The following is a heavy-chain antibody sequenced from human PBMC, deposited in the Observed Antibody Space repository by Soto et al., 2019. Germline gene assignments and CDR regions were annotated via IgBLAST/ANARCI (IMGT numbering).Heavy chain of an antibody. CDR2: ISYDGSNT. V-gene: IGHV3-30*18. Sequence: GGSLRLSCAGAGFTFSRYDMHWVRQAPGRGLEWVALISYDGSNTYYADSVKGRFSISRDNSKNTLYLQMDSLRPDDTALYYCVKGRGGPGEFDSWGQGTLVTVSS. CDR3: VKGRGGPGEFDS. J-gene: IGHJ4*02. CDR1: GFTFSRYD.